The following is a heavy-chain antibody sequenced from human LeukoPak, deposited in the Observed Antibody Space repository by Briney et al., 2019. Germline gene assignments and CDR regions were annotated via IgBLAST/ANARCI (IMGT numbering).Heavy chain of an antibody. CDR1: GYTFTSYA. D-gene: IGHD2-2*01. J-gene: IGHJ5*02. Sequence: GASVKVSCKASGYTFTSYAMHWVRLAPGQRLEWMGWINAGNGNTKYSQKFQGRVTITRDTSASTAYMELSSLRSEDTAVYYCAREYGIVVVPAAMPFDPWGQGTPVTVSS. CDR3: AREYGIVVVPAAMPFDP. CDR2: INAGNGNT. V-gene: IGHV1-3*01.